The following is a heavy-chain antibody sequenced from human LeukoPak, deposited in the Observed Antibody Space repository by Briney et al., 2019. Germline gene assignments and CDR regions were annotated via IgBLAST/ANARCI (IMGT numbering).Heavy chain of an antibody. CDR3: VRHISTNTGYFDS. V-gene: IGHV4-39*01. Sequence: SETLSLTCTVSGASINSHSYYWGWIRQAPGKGLEWIGSVYYDGTSYSNPSLKSRAAVFVDTSRDQFSLDLSFVTAADTALYYCVRHISTNTGYFDSCGQGILVSVSS. CDR2: VYYDGTS. J-gene: IGHJ4*02. D-gene: IGHD2/OR15-2a*01. CDR1: GASINSHSYY.